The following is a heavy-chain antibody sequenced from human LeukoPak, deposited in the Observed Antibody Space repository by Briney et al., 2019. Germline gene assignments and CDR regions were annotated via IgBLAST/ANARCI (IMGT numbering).Heavy chain of an antibody. CDR3: VKNDGWFHLAQ. Sequence: GGSLRLSCAASGFYFRDHWMDWVRQAPGKGLEWVGRIKTDGSETYYLDSLKGRISISRDNTNNALYLQMNSLRVEDTAVYYCVKNDGWFHLAQWGQGTLVTVSS. D-gene: IGHD6-19*01. CDR1: GFYFRDHW. CDR2: IKTDGSET. J-gene: IGHJ4*02. V-gene: IGHV3-7*03.